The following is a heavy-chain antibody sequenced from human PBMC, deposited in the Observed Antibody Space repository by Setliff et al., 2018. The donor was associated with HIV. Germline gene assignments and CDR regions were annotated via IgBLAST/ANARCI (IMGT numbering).Heavy chain of an antibody. D-gene: IGHD2-8*02. Sequence: SETLSLTCAVYGGSFSDNYWSWIRQSPGKGLEWIGEINHSGRTKYSPSLRSRVSISVDTSKTQFSLKLSSVTAADTAVYYCARVSSTYWYSIPRYYYYYSMDVWGNGTTVTVSS. CDR3: ARVSSTYWYSIPRYYYYYSMDV. J-gene: IGHJ6*03. CDR2: INHSGRT. V-gene: IGHV4-34*01. CDR1: GGSFSDNY.